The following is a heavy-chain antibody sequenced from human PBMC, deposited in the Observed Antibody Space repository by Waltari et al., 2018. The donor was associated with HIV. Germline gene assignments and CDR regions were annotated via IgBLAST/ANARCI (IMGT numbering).Heavy chain of an antibody. CDR3: ARTYYESSRFDP. Sequence: EVQLVESGGGLVKPGGSLRLSCAGSGCPLSRYSMNWVRQAPGKGLEWVSTISSDSTYIYYADSVKGRFTISRDNAKNSLFLQMNSLRAEDTAVYYCARTYYESSRFDPWGRGTLVTVSS. V-gene: IGHV3-21*02. J-gene: IGHJ5*02. CDR2: ISSDSTYI. CDR1: GCPLSRYS. D-gene: IGHD3-22*01.